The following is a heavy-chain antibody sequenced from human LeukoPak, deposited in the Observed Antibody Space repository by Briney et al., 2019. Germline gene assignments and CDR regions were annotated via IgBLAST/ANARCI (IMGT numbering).Heavy chain of an antibody. CDR3: APSSGYSSG. CDR1: GFTFSSFV. Sequence: GGSLRLSCAASGFTFSSFVMHWVRQAPGKGLEWVTVISYDGSNKYYADSVKGRFTISRDNSKNTLYRQMNSLRAEDTAVYYCAPSSGYSSGWGQGTLVTVSS. V-gene: IGHV3-30*04. CDR2: ISYDGSNK. J-gene: IGHJ4*02. D-gene: IGHD6-19*01.